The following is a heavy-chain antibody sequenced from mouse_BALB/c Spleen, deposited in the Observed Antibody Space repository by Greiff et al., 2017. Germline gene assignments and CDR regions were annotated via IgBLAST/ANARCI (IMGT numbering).Heavy chain of an antibody. V-gene: IGHV1S81*02. CDR2: INPSNGGT. Sequence: QVQLQQSGAELVKPGASVKLSCKASCYTFTSYYMYWVKQRPGQGLEWIGEINPSNGGTNFNEKFKSKATLTVDKSSSTAYMQLSSLTSEDSAVYYCTRSITTVVAKMDYWGQGTSVTVSS. D-gene: IGHD1-1*01. J-gene: IGHJ4*01. CDR1: CYTFTSYY. CDR3: TRSITTVVAKMDY.